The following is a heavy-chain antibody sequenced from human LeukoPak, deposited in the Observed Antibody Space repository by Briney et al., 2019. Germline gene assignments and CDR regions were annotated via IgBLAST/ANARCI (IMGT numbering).Heavy chain of an antibody. Sequence: SETLSLTCTVSGDSISSANYYWGWVRQPPGKGLEWIGSIYFSGSTYYNPSLKSRVTISVETSKVQLSLKLSSVTAADTAVYYCARDSCSSTSCRKKFDNWGQGTLVTVSS. CDR1: GDSISSANYY. D-gene: IGHD2-2*01. CDR3: ARDSCSSTSCRKKFDN. CDR2: IYFSGST. J-gene: IGHJ4*02. V-gene: IGHV4-39*07.